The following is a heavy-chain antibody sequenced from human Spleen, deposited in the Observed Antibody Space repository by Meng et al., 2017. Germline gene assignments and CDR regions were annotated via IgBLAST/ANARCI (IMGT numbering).Heavy chain of an antibody. CDR3: ARALNPDYFDSGAYFDY. D-gene: IGHD3-22*01. CDR1: GYTFTSYF. J-gene: IGHJ4*02. CDR2: INPSGGST. V-gene: IGHV1-46*01. Sequence: ASVKVSCKASGYTFTSYFMHWVRQAPGQGLEWMGIINPSGGSTTYAQKFQGRLTMTRDTSTSTVYMQLRSLRPEDTAVYYCARALNPDYFDSGAYFDYWGQGTLVTVSS.